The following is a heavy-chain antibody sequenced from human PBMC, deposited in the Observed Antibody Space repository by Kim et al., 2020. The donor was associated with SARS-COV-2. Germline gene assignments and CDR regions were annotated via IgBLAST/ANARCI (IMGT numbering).Heavy chain of an antibody. Sequence: GGSLRLSCAASGFTFSSYWMSWVRQAPGKGLEWVANIKQDGSEKYYVDSVKGRFTISRDNAKNSLYLQMNSLRAEDTAVYYCARELVYYGSGSYAYYFDYWGQGTLVTVSS. CDR1: GFTFSSYW. CDR2: IKQDGSEK. J-gene: IGHJ4*02. CDR3: ARELVYYGSGSYAYYFDY. D-gene: IGHD3-10*01. V-gene: IGHV3-7*01.